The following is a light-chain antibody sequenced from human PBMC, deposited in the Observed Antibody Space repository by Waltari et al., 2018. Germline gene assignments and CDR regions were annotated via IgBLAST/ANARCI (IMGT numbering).Light chain of an antibody. V-gene: IGKV3-20*01. J-gene: IGKJ1*01. CDR2: DAS. CDR3: QKYGSLPAT. CDR1: QIISRY. Sequence: EILLTQSPGTLPLSPGERAPLSCRASQIISRYLAWYQHKPGQAPRLLIYDASSRATGIPDRFSGSGSGTDFSLTISRLEPEDFAVYYCQKYGSLPATFGQGTKVEIK.